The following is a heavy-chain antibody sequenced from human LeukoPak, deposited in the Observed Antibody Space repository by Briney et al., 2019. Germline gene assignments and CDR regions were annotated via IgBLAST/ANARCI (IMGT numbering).Heavy chain of an antibody. CDR3: AKHGYYYDSSGYYGYYFDY. V-gene: IGHV4-4*09. CDR2: IYTSGST. Sequence: PSETLSPTCTVSGGSISSYYWSWIRQPPGKGLEWIGYIYTSGSTNYNPSLKSRVTISVDTSKNQFSLKLSSVTAADTAVYYCAKHGYYYDSSGYYGYYFDYWGQGTLVTVSS. CDR1: GGSISSYY. D-gene: IGHD3-22*01. J-gene: IGHJ4*02.